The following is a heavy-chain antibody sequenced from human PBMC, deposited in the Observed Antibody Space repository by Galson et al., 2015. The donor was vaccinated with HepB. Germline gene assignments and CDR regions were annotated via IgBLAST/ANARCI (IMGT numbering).Heavy chain of an antibody. J-gene: IGHJ4*02. V-gene: IGHV4-34*01. CDR2: INHSGST. CDR1: GGSFSGFY. D-gene: IGHD2-15*01. Sequence: ETLSLTCAVYGGSFSGFYWNWIRQPPGMGLEWIGEINHSGSTNYNPSLKSRVTMSADTSKNQLSLKLTSVTAADTAVYYCARGHKGKVVVVAASRFDYWGQGTLVTVSS. CDR3: ARGHKGKVVVVAASRFDY.